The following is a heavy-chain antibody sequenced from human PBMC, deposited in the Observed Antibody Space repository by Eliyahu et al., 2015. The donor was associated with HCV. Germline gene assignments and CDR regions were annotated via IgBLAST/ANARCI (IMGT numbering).Heavy chain of an antibody. CDR3: ARGGLLNKGAPGF. J-gene: IGHJ4*02. D-gene: IGHD1-14*01. V-gene: IGHV1-2*02. CDR2: INPNTGDT. CDR1: EYTFXSYY. Sequence: QVQLVQSGAEVKNPGASMKVSCKTSEYTFXSYYMHWVRQAPGQGFEWMGWINPNTGDTNYAQRFQGRVSMTGDTSNTTVFMELSSLRSDDTALYFCARGGLLNKGAPGFWGQGTRVTVSS.